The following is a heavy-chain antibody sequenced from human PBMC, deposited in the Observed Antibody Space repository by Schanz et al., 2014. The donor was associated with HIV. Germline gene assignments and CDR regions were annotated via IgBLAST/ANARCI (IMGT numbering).Heavy chain of an antibody. CDR3: ARAGSAPGLRGYWFDP. D-gene: IGHD3-10*01. CDR2: MNPKSGNT. J-gene: IGHJ5*02. CDR1: GGTFSSYA. V-gene: IGHV1-8*02. Sequence: QVQLVQSGAEVKKPGSSVKVSCKASGGTFSSYAISWVRQAPGQGLEWMGGMNPKSGNTGYAQKFHGRIIMTRNTSLNTAYLELSGLRSEDTARYYCARAGSAPGLRGYWFDPWGQGTLVTVSS.